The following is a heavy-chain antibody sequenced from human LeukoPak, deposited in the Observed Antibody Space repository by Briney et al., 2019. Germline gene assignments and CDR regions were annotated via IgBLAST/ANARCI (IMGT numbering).Heavy chain of an antibody. J-gene: IGHJ4*02. D-gene: IGHD3-10*01. CDR3: ARAEWYYYGSGSYYKALDY. CDR2: ITNDGSTI. Sequence: PGGSLRLSCAASGFTFSSYEMNWVRQAPGKGLEWVSYITNDGSTIYYADSVKGRFTISRDNAKNSLYLQMNSLRAEDTAVYYCARAEWYYYGSGSYYKALDYWGQGTLVPVSS. CDR1: GFTFSSYE. V-gene: IGHV3-48*03.